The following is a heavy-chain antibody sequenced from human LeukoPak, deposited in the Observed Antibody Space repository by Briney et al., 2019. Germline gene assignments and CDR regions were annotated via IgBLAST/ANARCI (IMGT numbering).Heavy chain of an antibody. CDR2: IIPILGIA. V-gene: IGHV1-69*04. D-gene: IGHD4-17*01. CDR3: ARISPYGSDAFDI. Sequence: GASVKVSCKASGGTFSSYAISWVRQAPGQGLEWVGRIIPILGIANYAQKFQGRVTITADKSTSTAYMELSSLRSEDTAVYYCARISPYGSDAFDIWGQGTMVTVSS. J-gene: IGHJ3*02. CDR1: GGTFSSYA.